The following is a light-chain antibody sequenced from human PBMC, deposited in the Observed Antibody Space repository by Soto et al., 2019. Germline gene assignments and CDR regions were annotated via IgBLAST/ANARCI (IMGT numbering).Light chain of an antibody. Sequence: QPVLTQPRSVSGSPGQSVTISCTGTSSDVGGYNYVSWYQQHPGKAPKLMIYDVNKRPSGVPDRFSGSKSGNTASLTISGLQAEDEADYYCCSYAGSYVVFGGGTKLTVL. CDR2: DVN. CDR3: CSYAGSYVV. CDR1: SSDVGGYNY. V-gene: IGLV2-11*01. J-gene: IGLJ2*01.